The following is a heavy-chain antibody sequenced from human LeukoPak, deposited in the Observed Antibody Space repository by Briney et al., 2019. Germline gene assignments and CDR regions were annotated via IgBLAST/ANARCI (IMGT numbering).Heavy chain of an antibody. J-gene: IGHJ4*02. CDR1: GGSISSSSYY. CDR3: ASRKVASYYDSSGYYYLGY. Sequence: SETLSLTCTVSGGSISSSSYYWSWIRQPPGKGLEWIGEINHSGSTNYNPSLKSRVTISVDTSKNQFSLKLSSVTAADTAVYYCASRKVASYYDSSGYYYLGYWGQGTLVTVSS. D-gene: IGHD3-22*01. V-gene: IGHV4-39*07. CDR2: INHSGST.